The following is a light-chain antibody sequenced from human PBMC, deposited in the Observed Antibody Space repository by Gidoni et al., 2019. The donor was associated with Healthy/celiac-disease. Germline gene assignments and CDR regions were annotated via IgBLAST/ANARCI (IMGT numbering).Light chain of an antibody. CDR2: YKSHSDK. Sequence: QAVLTQPSSRSASPGASASLTCTLRSGITVGTYRIYWYQQNPGSTPQYLLRYKSHSDKQQGSGVPSRFSVSKDASANAGIFLISGLQSEDEADYYCMIWHSSAWVFGGGTKLTVL. J-gene: IGLJ3*02. V-gene: IGLV5-45*02. CDR3: MIWHSSAWV. CDR1: SGITVGTYR.